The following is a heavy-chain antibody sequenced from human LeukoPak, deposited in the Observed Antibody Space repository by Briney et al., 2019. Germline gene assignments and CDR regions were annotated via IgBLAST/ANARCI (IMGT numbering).Heavy chain of an antibody. CDR1: GCTFTGYY. J-gene: IGHJ5*02. V-gene: IGHV1-2*02. Sequence: ASVKVSCKASGCTFTGYYMHWVRQAPGQGLEWMGWINPNSGGTNYAQKFQGRVTMTRDTSISTAYMELSRLRSDDTAVYYCASVALYSSSWYQDWFDPWGQGTLVTVSS. CDR3: ASVALYSSSWYQDWFDP. D-gene: IGHD6-13*01. CDR2: INPNSGGT.